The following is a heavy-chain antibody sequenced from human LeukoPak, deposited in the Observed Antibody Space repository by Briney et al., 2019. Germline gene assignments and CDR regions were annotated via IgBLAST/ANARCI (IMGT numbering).Heavy chain of an antibody. CDR3: FNYAY. V-gene: IGHV3-66*01. Sequence: GGSLRLSCAASGITVSTNYMSWVRQAPGKGLEWVSVIYSDGSTSYADSVKGRFTLSRDNSKNTVYLQVSSLRVEDTAVYYCFNYAYWGQGTLVAVSS. CDR2: IYSDGST. J-gene: IGHJ4*02. D-gene: IGHD3-16*01. CDR1: GITVSTNY.